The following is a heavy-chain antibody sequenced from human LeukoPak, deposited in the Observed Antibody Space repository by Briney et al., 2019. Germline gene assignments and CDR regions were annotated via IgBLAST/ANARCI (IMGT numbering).Heavy chain of an antibody. CDR1: GFTFSSYA. CDR3: ARDQVVAVAGDYYYYGMDV. D-gene: IGHD6-19*01. V-gene: IGHV3-30*04. Sequence: PGRSLRLSCAASGFTFSSYAMHWVRQAPGKGLGWVAVISYDGSNKYYADSVKGRFTISRDNSKNTLYLQMNSLRAEDTAVYYCARDQVVAVAGDYYYYGMDVWGQGTTVTVSS. CDR2: ISYDGSNK. J-gene: IGHJ6*02.